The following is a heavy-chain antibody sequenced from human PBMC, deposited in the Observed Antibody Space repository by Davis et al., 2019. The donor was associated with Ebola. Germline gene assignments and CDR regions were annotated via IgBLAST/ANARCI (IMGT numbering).Heavy chain of an antibody. D-gene: IGHD2-2*01. CDR3: ARHGAGYCSSTSCSRVWFDP. Sequence: MPSETLSLTCAVYGGSFSGYYWSWIRQPPGKGLEWIGEINHSGSTNYNPSLKSRVTISVDTSKNQFSLKLSSVTAADTAVYYCARHGAGYCSSTSCSRVWFDPWGQGTLVTVSS. V-gene: IGHV4-34*01. J-gene: IGHJ5*02. CDR1: GGSFSGYY. CDR2: INHSGST.